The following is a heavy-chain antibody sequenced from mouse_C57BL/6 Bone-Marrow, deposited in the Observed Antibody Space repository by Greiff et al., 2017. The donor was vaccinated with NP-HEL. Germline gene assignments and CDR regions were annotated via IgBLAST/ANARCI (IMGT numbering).Heavy chain of an antibody. D-gene: IGHD1-1*01. Sequence: DVQLQESGGGLVKPGGSLKLSCAASGFTFSDYGMHWVRQAPEKGLEWVAYISSGSSTIYYADTVKGRFTISRDNAKNTLFLQRTSLRSEGTAMYDGARGYYYGSTYFDYWGQGTTLTVSS. CDR3: ARGYYYGSTYFDY. CDR2: ISSGSSTI. V-gene: IGHV5-17*01. CDR1: GFTFSDYG. J-gene: IGHJ2*01.